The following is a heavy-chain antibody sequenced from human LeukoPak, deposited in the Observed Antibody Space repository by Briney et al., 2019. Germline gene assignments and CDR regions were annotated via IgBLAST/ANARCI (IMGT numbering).Heavy chain of an antibody. D-gene: IGHD4-17*01. CDR1: GGTFSSYA. J-gene: IGHJ6*02. CDR3: ARDLADYGDYGFYYYYGMDV. Sequence: SVKVSCKASGGTFSSYAISWVRQAPGQGLEWMGGIIPIFGTANYAQKFQGRVTITTDESTSTAYMELSSLRSEDTAVYYCARDLADYGDYGFYYYYGMDVWGQGTTVTVSS. V-gene: IGHV1-69*05. CDR2: IIPIFGTA.